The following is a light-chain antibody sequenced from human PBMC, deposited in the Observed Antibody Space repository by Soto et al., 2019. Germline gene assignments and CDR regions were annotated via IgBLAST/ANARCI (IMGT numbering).Light chain of an antibody. CDR2: KAS. J-gene: IGKJ2*01. CDR1: QSISTW. Sequence: DIQMTQSPSTLSASVGDRVTITCRASQSISTWMAWYQQKPGKAPKLLIYKASTLESGVPSRFSGSGSGTEFTFTISSLQPDDSATYYCQQYNSFSGYTFGQGTNLEIK. V-gene: IGKV1-5*03. CDR3: QQYNSFSGYT.